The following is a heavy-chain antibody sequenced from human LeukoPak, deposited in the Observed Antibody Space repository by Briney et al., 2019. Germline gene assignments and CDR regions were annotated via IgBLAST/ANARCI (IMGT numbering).Heavy chain of an antibody. Sequence: ASVKVSCKASGYTFTSYYMHWVRQAPGQGLEWMGIINPSGGSTSYAQKFQGRVTMTRDMSTSTVYMELSSLRSEDTAVYYCARATYYYDSSGYSLGPNDYWGQGTLVTVSS. CDR2: INPSGGST. V-gene: IGHV1-46*01. D-gene: IGHD3-22*01. J-gene: IGHJ4*02. CDR1: GYTFTSYY. CDR3: ARATYYYDSSGYSLGPNDY.